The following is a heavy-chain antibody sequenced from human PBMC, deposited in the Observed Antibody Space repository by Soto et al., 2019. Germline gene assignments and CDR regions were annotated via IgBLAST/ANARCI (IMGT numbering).Heavy chain of an antibody. CDR1: GDSISRSSYY. Sequence: PSETLSLTCTVSGDSISRSSYYWGWIRQPPGKGLEWIGSIYYSGSTYYNPSLKRRVTISVDTSKNHFSLKLSSLTAADTAVYYCARDCDSSGSLDYWGQGTLVTVSS. CDR3: ARDCDSSGSLDY. J-gene: IGHJ4*02. D-gene: IGHD3-22*01. V-gene: IGHV4-39*02. CDR2: IYYSGST.